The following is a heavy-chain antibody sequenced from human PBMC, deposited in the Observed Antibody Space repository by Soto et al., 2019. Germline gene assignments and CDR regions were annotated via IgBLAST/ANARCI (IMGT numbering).Heavy chain of an antibody. CDR2: ISWNSGSI. D-gene: IGHD4-17*01. J-gene: IGHJ6*02. Sequence: EVPLVESGGGLVQPGRSLRLSCAASGFTFDDYAMHWVRQAPGKGLEWVSGISWNSGSIGYADSVKGRFTISRDNAKNSLYLQMNSLRAEDTALYYCAKAYYGDYVDYYYGMDVWGQGTTVTVSS. CDR1: GFTFDDYA. V-gene: IGHV3-9*01. CDR3: AKAYYGDYVDYYYGMDV.